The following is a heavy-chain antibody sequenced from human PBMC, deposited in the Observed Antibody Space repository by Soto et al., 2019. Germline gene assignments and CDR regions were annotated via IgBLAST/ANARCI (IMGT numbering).Heavy chain of an antibody. CDR2: ISGYNGDT. CDR3: AKKGQPPYYYYGLDV. V-gene: IGHV1-18*01. Sequence: QGHLVQSGAEVKKPGASVKVSCKASGYTFTRYGISWVRQAPGQGLEWMGWISGYNGDTNYAQNLQDRVTMTIDTSTNTAYLELRSLTSYDTAGYYCAKKGQPPYYYYGLDVWGQGTTVTVSS. CDR1: GYTFTRYG. J-gene: IGHJ6*02.